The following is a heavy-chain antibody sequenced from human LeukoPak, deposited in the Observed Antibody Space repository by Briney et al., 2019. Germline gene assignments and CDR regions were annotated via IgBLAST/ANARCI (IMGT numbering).Heavy chain of an antibody. Sequence: GASVKVSCKASGYTFTGYYMHWVRRAPGQGLEWMGWINPNSGGTNYAQKFQGRVTMTRDTSISTAYMELSRLRSDDTAVYYCARASISAAGPGLIDYWGQGTLVTVSS. CDR1: GYTFTGYY. J-gene: IGHJ4*02. CDR3: ARASISAAGPGLIDY. CDR2: INPNSGGT. V-gene: IGHV1-2*02. D-gene: IGHD6-13*01.